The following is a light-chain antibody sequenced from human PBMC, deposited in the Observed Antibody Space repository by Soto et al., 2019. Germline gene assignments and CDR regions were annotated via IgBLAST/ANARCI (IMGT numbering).Light chain of an antibody. CDR3: CSYAGSYTLI. CDR2: EDT. J-gene: IGLJ2*01. V-gene: IGLV2-23*01. CDR1: RGDVGTYNL. Sequence: QSALTQPASVSGSPGQSITIYCSGTRGDVGTYNLVSWYQQHPGKAPKLMIYEDTKRPSGVSSRFSGSKSGNTASLTISGLQAEDAAAYYCCSYAGSYTLIFGGGTKLTVL.